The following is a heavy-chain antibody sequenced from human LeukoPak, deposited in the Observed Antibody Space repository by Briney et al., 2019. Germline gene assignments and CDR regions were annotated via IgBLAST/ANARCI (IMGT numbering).Heavy chain of an antibody. CDR1: GGTFSSYT. J-gene: IGHJ4*02. Sequence: SVKVSCKASGGTFSSYTISWVRQAPGQGLEWMGRIIPILGIANYAQKFQGRVTITADKSTSTAYMELSSLRSDDTAVYYCASQTYDSSGYYVGYWGQGTLVTVSS. V-gene: IGHV1-69*02. D-gene: IGHD3-22*01. CDR3: ASQTYDSSGYYVGY. CDR2: IIPILGIA.